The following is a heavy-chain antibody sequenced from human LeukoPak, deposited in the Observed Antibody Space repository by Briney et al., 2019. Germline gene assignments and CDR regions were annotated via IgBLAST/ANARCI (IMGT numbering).Heavy chain of an antibody. D-gene: IGHD3-10*01. CDR2: ISYDGSNK. CDR1: GFTFSSYA. J-gene: IGHJ4*02. V-gene: IGHV3-30*04. Sequence: PGRSLRLSCPASGFTFSSYAMHWVRQAPGKGLEWVAVISYDGSNKYYADSVKSRFTISRDNSKNTLYLQMNSLRAEDTAVYYCAREVRGGNDYWGQGTLVTVSS. CDR3: AREVRGGNDY.